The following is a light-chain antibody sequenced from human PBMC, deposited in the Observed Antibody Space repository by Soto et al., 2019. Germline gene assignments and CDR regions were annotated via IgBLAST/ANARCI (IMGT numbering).Light chain of an antibody. V-gene: IGLV1-44*01. CDR2: YDD. J-gene: IGLJ1*01. Sequence: QTVVTQPPSASGTPGQRVTISCSGSSSNIGTNTVNWYQQLPGAAPKLLIYYDDLKPSGVSDRFSGSKSGTSASLAISGLQSEDEADYYCAAWDDSLNAYVFGIGTKVTVL. CDR1: SSNIGTNT. CDR3: AAWDDSLNAYV.